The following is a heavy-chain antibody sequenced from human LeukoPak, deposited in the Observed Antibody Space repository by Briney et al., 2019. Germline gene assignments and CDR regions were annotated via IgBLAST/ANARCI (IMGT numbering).Heavy chain of an antibody. D-gene: IGHD3-10*01. V-gene: IGHV3-7*01. CDR3: AKDIHPYYYGSGSYNG. Sequence: GGSLRLSCAASGFTFSSYGMHWVRQAPGKGLEWVANIKQDGSEKYYVDSVKGRFTISRDNAKNSLYLQMNSLRAEDTAVYYCAKDIHPYYYGSGSYNGGGQGTLVTVSS. CDR2: IKQDGSEK. J-gene: IGHJ4*02. CDR1: GFTFSSYG.